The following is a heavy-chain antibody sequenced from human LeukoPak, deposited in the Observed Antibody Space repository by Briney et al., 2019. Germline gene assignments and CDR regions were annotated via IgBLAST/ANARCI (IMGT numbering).Heavy chain of an antibody. CDR2: ISSSGSTI. CDR3: VREAMYSGYDFLFNF. Sequence: GGSLRLSCAASGFTFSDYHMSWIRQAPGKGLEWVSYISSSGSTIYYADSVKGRFTISRDNAKNSLYLQMNSLRAEDTAVYYCVREAMYSGYDFLFNFWGQGTLVTVSS. D-gene: IGHD5-12*01. V-gene: IGHV3-11*01. CDR1: GFTFSDYH. J-gene: IGHJ4*02.